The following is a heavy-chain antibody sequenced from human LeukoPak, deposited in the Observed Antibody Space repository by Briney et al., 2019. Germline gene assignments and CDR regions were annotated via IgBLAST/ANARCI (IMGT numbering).Heavy chain of an antibody. D-gene: IGHD5-18*01. J-gene: IGHJ3*02. Sequence: PGGSLRLSCAPSGFTFSSYWMSWVRQAPGKGLEGVANIKQDGSEKYYVDSVKGRFTISRDNAKNSLYLQMNSLRAEDTAVYYCARDKWVQLWQDAFDIWGQGTMVTVSS. V-gene: IGHV3-7*01. CDR1: GFTFSSYW. CDR2: IKQDGSEK. CDR3: ARDKWVQLWQDAFDI.